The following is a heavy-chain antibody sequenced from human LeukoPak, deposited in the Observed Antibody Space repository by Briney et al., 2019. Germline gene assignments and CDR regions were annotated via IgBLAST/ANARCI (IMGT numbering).Heavy chain of an antibody. CDR2: VDPEDGET. D-gene: IGHD2-2*01. V-gene: IGHV1-69-2*01. CDR3: ARDLLRYCNDISCYGPSVV. Sequence: ASVKVSCKVSGYTFTDYYMHWVQQAPGKGLEWMGLVDPEDGETIYAEKFQGRVTITADTSTDTAYMELSSLRSEDTAVYYCARDLLRYCNDISCYGPSVVWGKGTTVTVSS. J-gene: IGHJ6*04. CDR1: GYTFTDYY.